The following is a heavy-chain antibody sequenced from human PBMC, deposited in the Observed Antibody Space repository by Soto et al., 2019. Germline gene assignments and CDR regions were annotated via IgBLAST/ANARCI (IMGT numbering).Heavy chain of an antibody. Sequence: GGSLRLSCAASGFTFSSYGMHWVRQAPGKGLEWVAVIWYDGSNKYYADSVKGRFTISRDNSKNTLYLQMNSLRAEDTAVYYCARCDGGSCYHFDYWGQGTLVTVSS. J-gene: IGHJ4*02. CDR3: ARCDGGSCYHFDY. CDR1: GFTFSSYG. CDR2: IWYDGSNK. V-gene: IGHV3-33*01. D-gene: IGHD2-15*01.